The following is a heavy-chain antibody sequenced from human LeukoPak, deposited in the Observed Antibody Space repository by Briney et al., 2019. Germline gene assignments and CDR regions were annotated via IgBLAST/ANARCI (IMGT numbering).Heavy chain of an antibody. Sequence: AGGSLRLSCAASGFTVSSNYMSWVRQAPGKGLEWVSVIYSGGSIYYADSVKGRFTISRDNSKNTLYLQMNSLRAEDTAVYYCAIYYYGSFDYWGQGTLVTVSS. CDR3: AIYYYGSFDY. CDR2: IYSGGSI. CDR1: GFTVSSNY. V-gene: IGHV3-66*01. D-gene: IGHD3-10*01. J-gene: IGHJ4*02.